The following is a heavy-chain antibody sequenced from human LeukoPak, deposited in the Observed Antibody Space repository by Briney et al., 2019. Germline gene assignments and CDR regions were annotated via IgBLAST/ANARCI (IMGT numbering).Heavy chain of an antibody. J-gene: IGHJ4*02. V-gene: IGHV3-30*04. D-gene: IGHD3-22*01. Sequence: GGSLRLSCAASGFTFSNYAMHWVRQAPGKGLEWVAYISYDGSMEYYADSVKGRFTISRDNSKNTLYLQMNSLRAEDTAVYYCARGSYYYDSSGYYDFEYWGQGTLVTVSS. CDR3: ARGSYYYDSSGYYDFEY. CDR2: ISYDGSME. CDR1: GFTFSNYA.